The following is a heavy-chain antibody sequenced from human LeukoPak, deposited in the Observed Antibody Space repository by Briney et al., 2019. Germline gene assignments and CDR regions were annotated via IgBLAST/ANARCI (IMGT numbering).Heavy chain of an antibody. CDR1: GDSVSSNSAA. D-gene: IGHD6-6*01. CDR2: TYYRSKWYN. CDR3: ARDGAARPYYYYYMDV. V-gene: IGHV6-1*01. J-gene: IGHJ6*03. Sequence: SQTLSLTCAISGDSVSSNSAAWNWIRQSPSRGLEWLGRTYYRSKWYNDYAVSVKSRITINPDTSKNQFSLQLNSVTPEDAAVYYCARDGAARPYYYYYMDVWGKGTTVTVSS.